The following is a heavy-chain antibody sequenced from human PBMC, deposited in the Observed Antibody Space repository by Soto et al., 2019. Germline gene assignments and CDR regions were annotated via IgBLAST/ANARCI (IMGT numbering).Heavy chain of an antibody. D-gene: IGHD3-3*01. CDR3: ARVMVDFWSGYSYGMDV. Sequence: GGSLRLSCAASGFAVSSNYMSWVRQAPGKGLEWVSVIYSGGSTYYADSVKGRFTISRDNSKNTLYLQMNSLRAEDTAVYYCARVMVDFWSGYSYGMDVWGQGATVTVSS. CDR2: IYSGGST. CDR1: GFAVSSNY. V-gene: IGHV3-53*01. J-gene: IGHJ6*02.